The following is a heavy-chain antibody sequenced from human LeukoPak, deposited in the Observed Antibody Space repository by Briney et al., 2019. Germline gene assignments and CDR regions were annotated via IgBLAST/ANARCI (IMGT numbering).Heavy chain of an antibody. Sequence: ASVKVSCKASGYTFTSYDINWVRQATGQGLEWMGWMNPNSGNTGYAQKFQGRVTMTRNTSISTAYMELSSLRSDDTAVYYCARGGSSGSSWGPKLYYMDVWGKGTTVTVSS. D-gene: IGHD1-26*01. CDR3: ARGGSSGSSWGPKLYYMDV. CDR2: MNPNSGNT. CDR1: GYTFTSYD. J-gene: IGHJ6*03. V-gene: IGHV1-8*01.